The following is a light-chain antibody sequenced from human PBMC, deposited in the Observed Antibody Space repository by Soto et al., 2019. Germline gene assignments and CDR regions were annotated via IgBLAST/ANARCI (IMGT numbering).Light chain of an antibody. Sequence: EIVLTQSPGTLSLSPGERATLSCRVSQSVSTSYLAWYQQKPGQAPRLLIYGASSRATGILDRFSGGGSRTDFTLTISRLEPEDSAVYYCQHYGSSRLTFGGGTKVEIK. CDR2: GAS. CDR1: QSVSTSY. V-gene: IGKV3-20*01. CDR3: QHYGSSRLT. J-gene: IGKJ4*01.